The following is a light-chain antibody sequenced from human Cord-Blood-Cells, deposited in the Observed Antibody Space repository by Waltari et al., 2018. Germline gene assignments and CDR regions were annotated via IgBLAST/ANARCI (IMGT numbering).Light chain of an antibody. V-gene: IGLV2-23*02. CDR3: CSYAGSSTFVV. J-gene: IGLJ2*01. CDR1: SIDVGRYNL. CDR2: EVS. Sequence: SALTQPASVSGSPGQSITIACTGTSIDVGRYNLVSWYQQHPGKAPKLMIYEVSKRPSGVSNRFSGSKSGNTASLTISGLQAEDEADYYCCSYAGSSTFVVFGGGTKLTVL.